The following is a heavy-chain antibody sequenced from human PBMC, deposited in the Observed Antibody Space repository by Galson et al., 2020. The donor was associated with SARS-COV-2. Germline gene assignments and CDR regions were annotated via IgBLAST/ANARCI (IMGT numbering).Heavy chain of an antibody. V-gene: IGHV4-38-2*02. J-gene: IGHJ4*02. Sequence: ASETLSLTCTVSNYSISSHVYWGWVRQSPGRGLEWIGNIHFSGNTHYNPYLKRRVTISVDTSKNQFSLKLTSVTAADTAVYYCARYQLLFPFDYWGRGALVTVSS. CDR3: ARYQLLFPFDY. CDR2: IHFSGNT. CDR1: NYSISSHVY. D-gene: IGHD1-7*01.